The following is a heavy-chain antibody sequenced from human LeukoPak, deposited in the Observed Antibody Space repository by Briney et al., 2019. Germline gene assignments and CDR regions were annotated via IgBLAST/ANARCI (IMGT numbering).Heavy chain of an antibody. J-gene: IGHJ3*02. CDR1: GFTFSSYG. Sequence: GGTLRLSCAASGFTFSSYGMNWVRQAPGKGLEWVSSISSSSSYIYYADSVKGRFTISRDNAKNSLYLQMNSLRAEDTAVYYCARDGYGDYEPLDAFDIWGQGTMVTVSS. V-gene: IGHV3-21*01. D-gene: IGHD4-17*01. CDR3: ARDGYGDYEPLDAFDI. CDR2: ISSSSSYI.